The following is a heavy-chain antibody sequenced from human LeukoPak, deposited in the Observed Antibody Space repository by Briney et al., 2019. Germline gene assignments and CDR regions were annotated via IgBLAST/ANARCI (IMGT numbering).Heavy chain of an antibody. V-gene: IGHV3-30*02. CDR2: IRYDGSNK. D-gene: IGHD7-27*01. J-gene: IGHJ2*01. Sequence: GGSLRLSCAASGFTFSSYDMHWVRQAPGKGLEWVAFIRYDGSNKYYADSVKGRFTISRDNSKNTLYLQMNSLRAEDTAVYYCARELGSNWYFDLWGRGTLVTVSS. CDR3: ARELGSNWYFDL. CDR1: GFTFSSYD.